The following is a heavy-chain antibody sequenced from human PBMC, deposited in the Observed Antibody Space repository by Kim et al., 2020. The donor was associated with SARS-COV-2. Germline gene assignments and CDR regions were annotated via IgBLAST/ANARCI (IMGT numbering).Heavy chain of an antibody. V-gene: IGHV4-31*03. D-gene: IGHD6-13*01. Sequence: SETLSLTCTVSGGSISSGGYYWSWIRQHPGKGLEWIGYIYYSGSTYYNPSLKSRVTIPVDTSKNQFSLKLSSVTAADTAVYYCARVGSSWGIAEYFQHWGQGTLGTVSS. CDR1: GGSISSGGYY. CDR2: IYYSGST. CDR3: ARVGSSWGIAEYFQH. J-gene: IGHJ1*01.